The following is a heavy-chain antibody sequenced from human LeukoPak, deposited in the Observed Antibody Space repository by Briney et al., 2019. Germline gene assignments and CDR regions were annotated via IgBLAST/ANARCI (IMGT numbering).Heavy chain of an antibody. D-gene: IGHD5-12*01. CDR3: TTKVMRANSGDDYDN. J-gene: IGHJ4*01. CDR1: GVTFSSYG. CDR2: ISSDGNDK. V-gene: IGHV3-30*03. Sequence: GGSLRLSCAASGVTFSSYGMHWVREAPGKGLEWVALISSDGNDKLYGDPVKGRFPISRDDSKSTLYLQMNSLRAEDTAAYYCTTKVMRANSGDDYDNWGQGTLVTVSS.